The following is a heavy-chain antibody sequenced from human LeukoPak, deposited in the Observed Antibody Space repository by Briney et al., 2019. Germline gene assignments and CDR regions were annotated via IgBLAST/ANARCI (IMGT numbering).Heavy chain of an antibody. J-gene: IGHJ4*02. V-gene: IGHV5-51*01. D-gene: IGHD3-3*01. CDR3: ARLGGFWSGYYTDYFDY. CDR2: IYPGDSDT. CDR1: GYSFTSYW. Sequence: GESLKISCQGSGYSFTSYWIGWVRQMPGKGLEWMGIIYPGDSDTRYSPSFQGQVTISADKSISTAYLQWSSLKASDTAMYYCARLGGFWSGYYTDYFDYWGQGTLVTVSS.